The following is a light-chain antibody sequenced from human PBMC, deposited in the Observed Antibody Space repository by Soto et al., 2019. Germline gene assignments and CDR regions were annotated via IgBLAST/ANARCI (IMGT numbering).Light chain of an antibody. J-gene: IGKJ1*01. V-gene: IGKV1-5*03. CDR2: KAS. CDR3: QQYSSYPWT. Sequence: DIGMTQSPSTLSASIGDRVTITCRASQNMCDWLAWYQQKPGQVPKLLISKASDVESGLPPRFSGSGSGREFTLTISSLQPDDFATYYCQQYSSYPWTFGKGTKVEVK. CDR1: QNMCDW.